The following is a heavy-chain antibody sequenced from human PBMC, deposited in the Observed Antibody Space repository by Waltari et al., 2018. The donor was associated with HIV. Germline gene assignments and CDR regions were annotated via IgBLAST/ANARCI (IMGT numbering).Heavy chain of an antibody. CDR1: GFTFSSYW. D-gene: IGHD1-20*01. Sequence: EVQLVESGGGLVQPGGSLRLSCAASGFTFSSYWMSWVRQAPGKGLEWVAKIKQDGSEKYYVDSVKGRFTISRDNAKNSLYLQMNSLRAEDTAVYYCARDHPITGYYYGMDVWGQGTTVTVPS. V-gene: IGHV3-7*01. J-gene: IGHJ6*02. CDR2: IKQDGSEK. CDR3: ARDHPITGYYYGMDV.